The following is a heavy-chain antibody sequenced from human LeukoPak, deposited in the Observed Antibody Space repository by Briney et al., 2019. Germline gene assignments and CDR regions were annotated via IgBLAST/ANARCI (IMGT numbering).Heavy chain of an antibody. CDR1: GGSTSSYY. V-gene: IGHV4-59*01. CDR3: ASTQQWLAFDY. D-gene: IGHD6-19*01. CDR2: FYHSGNT. Sequence: SETLSLTCTVSGGSTSSYYWSWIRQPPGKGLEWIGCFYHSGNTNYNPSLKSRVTTSVDTSKNQFSLRLNSVTAADTAVYFCASTQQWLAFDYWGQGILVTVSS. J-gene: IGHJ4*02.